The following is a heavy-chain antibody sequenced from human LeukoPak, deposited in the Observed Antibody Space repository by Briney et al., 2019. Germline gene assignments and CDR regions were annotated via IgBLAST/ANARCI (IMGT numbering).Heavy chain of an antibody. V-gene: IGHV3-23*01. Sequence: GGSLRLSCAASGFTFSSYSMNWVRQAPGKGLEWVSVISGSGGNTYYADSVKGRFTISRDDSRNTLYLQMNSLRAEDTAVYYCARSGLSRFGFWGQGTLVTVSS. CDR2: ISGSGGNT. D-gene: IGHD2/OR15-2a*01. J-gene: IGHJ4*02. CDR1: GFTFSSYS. CDR3: ARSGLSRFGF.